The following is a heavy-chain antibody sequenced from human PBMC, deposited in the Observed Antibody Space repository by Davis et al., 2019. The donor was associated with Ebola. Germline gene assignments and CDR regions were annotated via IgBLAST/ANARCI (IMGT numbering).Heavy chain of an antibody. CDR2: IKQDGTEK. D-gene: IGHD2-8*02. J-gene: IGHJ4*02. V-gene: IGHV3-7*03. Sequence: PGGSLRLSCAASAFTFTSYRMTWVRQAPGKGLQWVANIKQDGTEKYYVDSVKGRFTISRDNAKNSVYLQMNSLRADDTAVYYCARGYWNFDHWGQGTLVTVSS. CDR1: AFTFTSYR. CDR3: ARGYWNFDH.